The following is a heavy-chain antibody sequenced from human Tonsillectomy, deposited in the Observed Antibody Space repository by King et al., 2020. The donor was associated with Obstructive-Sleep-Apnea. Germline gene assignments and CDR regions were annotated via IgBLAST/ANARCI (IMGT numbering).Heavy chain of an antibody. Sequence: VQLVESGGGLVKPGGSLRLSCAASGFTFSSYSMNWVRQAPGKGLEWVSSISSSSSYIYYADSVKGRFTISRDNAKNSLYLQMNSLRAEDTAVYYCARRYSSNHHGGAFDIWGQGTMVTVSS. D-gene: IGHD6-13*01. J-gene: IGHJ3*02. V-gene: IGHV3-21*01. CDR1: GFTFSSYS. CDR3: ARRYSSNHHGGAFDI. CDR2: ISSSSSYI.